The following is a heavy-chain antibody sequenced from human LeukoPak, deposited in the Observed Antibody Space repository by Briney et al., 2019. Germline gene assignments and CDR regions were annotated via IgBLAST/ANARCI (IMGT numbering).Heavy chain of an antibody. Sequence: SQTLSLTCTVSVGSISSDFWSWIRQPAGKGLEWVGRIYTSGTPNYHTSLKSRLDITVDTSKNQLSLRLSSVTPADTAIYDCARHFKAGRPGGRLDPWGQ. CDR2: IYTSGTP. CDR3: ARHFKAGRPGGRLDP. CDR1: VGSISSDF. D-gene: IGHD6-6*01. J-gene: IGHJ5*02. V-gene: IGHV4-4*07.